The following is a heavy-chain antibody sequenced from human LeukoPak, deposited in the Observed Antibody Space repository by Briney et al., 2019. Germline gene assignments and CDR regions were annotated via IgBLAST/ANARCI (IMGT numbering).Heavy chain of an antibody. CDR3: ATKPSWELPLDY. CDR2: FDPEDGET. CDR1: GYTLTELS. Sequence: GASVKVSCKVSGYTLTELSMHWVRQAPGKGLEWMGGFDPEDGETIYAQKFQGRVTVTEDTSTDTAYMELSSLRSEDTAVYYCATKPSWELPLDYWGQGTLVTVSS. V-gene: IGHV1-24*01. J-gene: IGHJ4*02. D-gene: IGHD1-26*01.